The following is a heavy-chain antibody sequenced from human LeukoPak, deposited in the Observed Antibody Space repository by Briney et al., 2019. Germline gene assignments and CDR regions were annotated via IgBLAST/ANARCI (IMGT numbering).Heavy chain of an antibody. CDR1: GFTFSSYW. Sequence: PGGSLRLSCAASGFTFSSYWMSWVRQAPGKGLEWVANIKQDGSEKYYVDSVKGRFTISRDNAKNSLYLQMNSLRAEDTAVYYCARFASGSWGYFQHWGQGTLVTVSS. V-gene: IGHV3-7*01. J-gene: IGHJ1*01. CDR2: IKQDGSEK. D-gene: IGHD3-10*01. CDR3: ARFASGSWGYFQH.